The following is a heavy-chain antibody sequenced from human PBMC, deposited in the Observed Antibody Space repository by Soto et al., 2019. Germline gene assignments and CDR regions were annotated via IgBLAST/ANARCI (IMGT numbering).Heavy chain of an antibody. CDR3: ARHRHFDWLSPAYYFDY. D-gene: IGHD3-9*01. CDR1: GGSISSYY. Sequence: PSETLSLTCTVSGGSISSYYWSWIRQPPGKGLEWIGYIYYSGSTNYNPSLKSRVTISVDTSKNQFSLKLSSVTAADTAVYYCARHRHFDWLSPAYYFDYWGQGTLVTVS. CDR2: IYYSGST. V-gene: IGHV4-59*08. J-gene: IGHJ4*02.